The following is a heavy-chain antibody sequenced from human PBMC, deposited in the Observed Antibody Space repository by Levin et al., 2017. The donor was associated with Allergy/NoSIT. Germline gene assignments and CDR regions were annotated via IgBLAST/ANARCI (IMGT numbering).Heavy chain of an antibody. CDR1: GYTFTGYY. J-gene: IGHJ5*02. V-gene: IGHV1-2*02. Sequence: GESLKISCKASGYTFTGYYMHWVRQAPGQGLEWMGWINPNSGGTNYAQKFQGRVTMTRDTSISTAYMELSRLRSDDTAVYYCAIISSGWYGVEDNWFDPWGQGTLVTVSS. CDR2: INPNSGGT. CDR3: AIISSGWYGVEDNWFDP. D-gene: IGHD6-19*01.